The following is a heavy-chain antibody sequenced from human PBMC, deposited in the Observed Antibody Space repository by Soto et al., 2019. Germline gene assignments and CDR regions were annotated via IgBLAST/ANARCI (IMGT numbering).Heavy chain of an antibody. CDR3: AREFELRLGELLLTWLDP. J-gene: IGHJ5*02. V-gene: IGHV3-30*03. CDR1: GFTFSSYG. CDR2: ISSDGSNK. Sequence: GGSLRLSCAASGFTFSSYGMHWVRQAPGKGLEWVAVISSDGSNKYYADSVKGRFTISRDNSKNTLYLQMNSLRAEDTAVYYCAREFELRLGELLLTWLDPWGQGTLVTVSS. D-gene: IGHD3-16*02.